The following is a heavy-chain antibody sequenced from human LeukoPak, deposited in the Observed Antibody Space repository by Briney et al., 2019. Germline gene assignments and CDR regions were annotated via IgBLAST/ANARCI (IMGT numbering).Heavy chain of an antibody. V-gene: IGHV3-9*01. CDR3: ANFERTVAGPYNWFAP. CDR2: ISWNSGSI. Sequence: QTGGSLRLSCAASGFTFDDYAMHWVRQAPGKGLEWVSGISWNSGSIGYADSVKGRFTISRDNAKNSLYLQMNSLRAEDTAVYYCANFERTVAGPYNWFAPWGQGTLVTVSS. D-gene: IGHD6-19*01. J-gene: IGHJ5*02. CDR1: GFTFDDYA.